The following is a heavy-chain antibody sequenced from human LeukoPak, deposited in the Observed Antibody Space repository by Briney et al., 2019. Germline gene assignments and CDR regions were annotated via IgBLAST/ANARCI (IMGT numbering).Heavy chain of an antibody. CDR1: GYTFTDYY. CDR2: INPYSGGT. D-gene: IGHD3-3*01. CDR3: ARDEEWQISGAFDY. V-gene: IGHV1-2*02. Sequence: ASVKVSCMASGYTFTDYYMHWVRQAPGQGLEWMGWINPYSGGTNYAQKFQGRVTMTRDTAISTAYIELSRLRSDDTAVYYCARDEEWQISGAFDYWGQGTLVTVSS. J-gene: IGHJ4*02.